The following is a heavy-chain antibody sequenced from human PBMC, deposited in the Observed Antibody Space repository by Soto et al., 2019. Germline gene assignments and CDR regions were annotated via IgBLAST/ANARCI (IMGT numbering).Heavy chain of an antibody. CDR3: ARRRGVRQWLDVGAKYGMDV. D-gene: IGHD6-19*01. CDR2: ISYDGSKK. Sequence: QVQLVESGGGVVQPGRSLRLSCAASGFTFSSYAMHWVRQAPGKGLEWVSVISYDGSKKYYADSVKGRFTISRDNSKNTLYLQRNSLSAADTAVYYCARRRGVRQWLDVGAKYGMDVWGQGTTVTVSS. V-gene: IGHV3-30-3*01. CDR1: GFTFSSYA. J-gene: IGHJ6*02.